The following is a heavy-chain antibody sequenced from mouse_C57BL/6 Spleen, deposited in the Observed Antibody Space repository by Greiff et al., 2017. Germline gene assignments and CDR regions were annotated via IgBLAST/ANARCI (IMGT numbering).Heavy chain of an antibody. CDR3: ARLGTTFFDY. D-gene: IGHD1-1*01. V-gene: IGHV1-72*01. CDR2: IDPTSGGT. Sequence: QVKLLQPGAELVKPGASVKLSCKASGYTFTSYWMHWVKQRPGRGLEWIGRIDPTSGGTRYNEKFKSKATLTVDKPSSSAYMQLSSLTSEDSAVYYCARLGTTFFDYWGQGTTLTVSS. CDR1: GYTFTSYW. J-gene: IGHJ2*01.